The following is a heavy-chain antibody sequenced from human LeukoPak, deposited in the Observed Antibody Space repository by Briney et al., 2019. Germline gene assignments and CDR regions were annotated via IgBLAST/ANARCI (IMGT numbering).Heavy chain of an antibody. J-gene: IGHJ4*02. V-gene: IGHV3-48*01. Sequence: GGSLRLSCAASAFTFSSYSMNWVRQAPGKGLEWVSYISSSSSTIYYADSVKGRFTISRDNAKNSLYLQMNSLRAEDTAVYYCARDPRTVTTFLDYWGQGTLVTVSS. CDR3: ARDPRTVTTFLDY. D-gene: IGHD4-11*01. CDR2: ISSSSSTI. CDR1: AFTFSSYS.